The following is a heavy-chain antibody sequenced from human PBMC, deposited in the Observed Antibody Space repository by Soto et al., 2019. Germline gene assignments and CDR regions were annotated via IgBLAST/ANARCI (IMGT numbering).Heavy chain of an antibody. J-gene: IGHJ4*02. D-gene: IGHD6-19*01. Sequence: QVQLVQSGGEVKKPGASVKVSCKASGDTVTNYGISWVRQAPGQGLEWMGWISFYNGHTNYAQKLQGRVTLTTDTSTSTAYIELRSLRSDDTAVYYCASATSIAVAGKESWGQGTLVTVSS. CDR2: ISFYNGHT. CDR3: ASATSIAVAGKES. CDR1: GDTVTNYG. V-gene: IGHV1-18*01.